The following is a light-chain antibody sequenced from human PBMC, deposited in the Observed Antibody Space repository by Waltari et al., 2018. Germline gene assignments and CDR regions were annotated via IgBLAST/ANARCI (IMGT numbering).Light chain of an antibody. V-gene: IGLV1-47*01. CDR3: AAWDDSLSGWV. CDR1: SSNIGSNY. Sequence: QSVLTQPPSASGTPGQRVTISCSGSSSNIGSNYVYWYQQLPGTAPKLLIYRNNRRPSAVPDRFSGSKSGTSASLAISGLRSEDEADYYCAAWDDSLSGWVFGGGTKLTVL. CDR2: RNN. J-gene: IGLJ3*02.